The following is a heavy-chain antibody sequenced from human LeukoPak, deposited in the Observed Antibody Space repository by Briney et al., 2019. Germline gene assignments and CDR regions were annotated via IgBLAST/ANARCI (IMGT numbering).Heavy chain of an antibody. CDR2: IKQDGSEK. CDR1: GFTFSRYW. J-gene: IGHJ4*02. Sequence: GGSLRLSWAASGFTFSRYWMSWVRQAPGKGPEWVANIKQDGSEKYYVDSVKGRFTISRDNAKNSLYLQMNSLRAEDTAVYYCARGFRGWYAEGFDYWGQGTLVTVSS. V-gene: IGHV3-7*01. CDR3: ARGFRGWYAEGFDY. D-gene: IGHD6-19*01.